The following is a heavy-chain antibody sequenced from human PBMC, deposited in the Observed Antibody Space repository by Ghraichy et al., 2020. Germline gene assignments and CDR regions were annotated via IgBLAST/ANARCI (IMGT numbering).Heavy chain of an antibody. D-gene: IGHD6-13*01. CDR3: AREAQQLVKDYYYYGMDV. CDR2: TYYRSKWYN. J-gene: IGHJ6*02. CDR1: GDSVSSNSAA. Sequence: SETLSLTCAISGDSVSSNSAAWNWIRQSPSRGLEWLGRTYYRSKWYNDYAVSVKSRITINPDTSKNQFSLQLNSVTPEDTAVYYCAREAQQLVKDYYYYGMDVWGQGTTVTVSS. V-gene: IGHV6-1*01.